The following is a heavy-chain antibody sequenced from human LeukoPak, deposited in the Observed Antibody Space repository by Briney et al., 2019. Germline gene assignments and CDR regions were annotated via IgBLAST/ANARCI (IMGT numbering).Heavy chain of an antibody. D-gene: IGHD6-13*01. CDR2: ISSSSSYI. Sequence: GGSLRLSCAASGFTFSDYYMSWIRQAPGKGLEWVSSISSSSSYIYYADSVKGRFTISRDNAKNSLYLQMNSLRAEDTAVYYCAKGSSWYYFDYWGQGTLVTVSS. CDR3: AKGSSWYYFDY. V-gene: IGHV3-11*06. J-gene: IGHJ4*02. CDR1: GFTFSDYY.